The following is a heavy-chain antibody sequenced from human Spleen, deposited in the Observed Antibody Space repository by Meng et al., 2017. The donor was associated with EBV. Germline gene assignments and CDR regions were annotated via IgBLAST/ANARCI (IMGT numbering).Heavy chain of an antibody. CDR3: ARGGTRLSTTVTTFDY. J-gene: IGHJ4*02. V-gene: IGHV1-8*01. CDR2: MNPNSGNT. D-gene: IGHD4-11*01. Sequence: VQVVQSGAVVKKPGASVKVSCKASGYTFTSYDINWVRQATGQGLEWMGWMNPNSGNTGYAQKFQGRVTMTRNTSISTAYMELSSLRSEDTAVYYCARGGTRLSTTVTTFDYWGQGTLVTVSS. CDR1: GYTFTSYD.